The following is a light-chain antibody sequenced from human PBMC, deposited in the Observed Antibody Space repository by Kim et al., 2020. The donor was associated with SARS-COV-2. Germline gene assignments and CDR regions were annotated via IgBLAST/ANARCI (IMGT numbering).Light chain of an antibody. J-gene: IGLJ3*02. CDR1: SGSVSNNYY. CDR3: VLYMGSGIWV. Sequence: GGTITLTCCFSSGSVSNNYYPSWFQQTPGQAPRTLTYNTNTRSSGVPDRFSGSILGNKAALTITGAQADDESDYYCVLYMGSGIWVFGGGTKLTVL. CDR2: NTN. V-gene: IGLV8-61*01.